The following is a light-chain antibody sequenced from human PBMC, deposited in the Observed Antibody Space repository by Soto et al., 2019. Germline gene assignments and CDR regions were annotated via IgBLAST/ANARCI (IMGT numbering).Light chain of an antibody. J-gene: IGLJ2*01. V-gene: IGLV2-14*03. CDR3: SLYAGTNSVV. Sequence: QSALTQPASVSGSPGQSITISCTGTSSDVGGYDHVSWYQQHPGKAPKLIIYDVTVRPSGISRRFSGSKSDNTASLAVSGLQPEDEADYYCSLYAGTNSVVFGGGTKLTVL. CDR1: SSDVGGYDH. CDR2: DVT.